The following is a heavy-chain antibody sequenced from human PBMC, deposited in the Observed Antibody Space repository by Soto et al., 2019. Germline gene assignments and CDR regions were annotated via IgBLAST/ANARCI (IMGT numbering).Heavy chain of an antibody. J-gene: IGHJ4*02. CDR1: GGSISSYY. Sequence: SSETLSLTCTVSGGSISSYYWSWIRQPPGKGLEWIGYIYYSGSTNYNPSLKSRVTISVDTSKNQFSLKLSSVTAADTAVYYCARGVSYFDYWGQGTLVTVSS. CDR3: ARGVSYFDY. V-gene: IGHV4-59*01. CDR2: IYYSGST. D-gene: IGHD3-16*01.